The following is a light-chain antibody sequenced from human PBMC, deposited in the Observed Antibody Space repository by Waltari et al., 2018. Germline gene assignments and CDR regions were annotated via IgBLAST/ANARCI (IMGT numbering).Light chain of an antibody. CDR3: SSYTSISTWV. V-gene: IGLV2-14*03. CDR1: SSDIISHHH. CDR2: DVN. J-gene: IGLJ3*02. Sequence: QSALTQPASVSGSPGQSITISCTATSSDIISHHHVPWYQQHPGKAPNVMIYDVNNRPSGVSDRFSGSRSGNTASLTVSGLQAEDEADYYCSSYTSISTWVFGGGTKLTVV.